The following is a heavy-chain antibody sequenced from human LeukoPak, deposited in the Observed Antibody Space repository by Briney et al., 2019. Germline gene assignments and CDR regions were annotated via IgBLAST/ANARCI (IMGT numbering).Heavy chain of an antibody. CDR1: GGSISSGGYS. Sequence: SETLSLTCAVSGGSISSGGYSWSWVRQPPGKGLEWIGYIYHSGSTYYNPSLKSRVTISVDRSKNQFSLKLSSVTAADTAVYYCARRVAAAGTVGAFDIWGQGTMVTVSS. D-gene: IGHD6-13*01. V-gene: IGHV4-30-2*01. CDR3: ARRVAAAGTVGAFDI. CDR2: IYHSGST. J-gene: IGHJ3*02.